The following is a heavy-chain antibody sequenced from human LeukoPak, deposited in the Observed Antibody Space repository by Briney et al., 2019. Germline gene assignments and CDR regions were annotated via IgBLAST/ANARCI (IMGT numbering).Heavy chain of an antibody. CDR3: ARGRFSYGYPYYFDY. V-gene: IGHV4-61*01. J-gene: IGHJ4*02. Sequence: SETLSLTCTVSGGSVSSGSYYWSWIRQPPGKGLEWIGHIYYSGSTNYNPSLKSRVTISVDTSKSQFSLKLSSVTAADTAVYYCARGRFSYGYPYYFDYWGQGTLVTVSS. D-gene: IGHD5-18*01. CDR1: GGSVSSGSYY. CDR2: IYYSGST.